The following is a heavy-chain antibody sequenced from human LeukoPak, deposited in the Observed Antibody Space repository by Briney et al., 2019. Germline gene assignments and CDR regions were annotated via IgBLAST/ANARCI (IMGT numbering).Heavy chain of an antibody. CDR3: ARDDSSSSANAFDI. V-gene: IGHV1-2*02. D-gene: IGHD6-6*01. CDR2: INSNTGGT. J-gene: IGHJ3*02. Sequence: ASVNVSCKASGYTFTGYHMHWVRQAPGQGLEWMGWINSNTGGTNYAQEFQGRVTMTRDTSISTAYMDLSSLRSDDTAVYYCARDDSSSSANAFDIWGQGTMVSVSS. CDR1: GYTFTGYH.